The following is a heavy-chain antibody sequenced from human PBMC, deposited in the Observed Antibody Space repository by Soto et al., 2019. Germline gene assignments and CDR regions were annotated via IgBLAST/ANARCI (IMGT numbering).Heavy chain of an antibody. Sequence: LRLSCAASGFTFSSYAMSWVRQAPGKGLEWVSAISGSGGSTYYADSVKGRFTISRDNSKNTLYLQMNSLRAEDTAVYYCAKDLPRYCSGGSCYHSYWGQGTLVTVYS. CDR3: AKDLPRYCSGGSCYHSY. CDR2: ISGSGGST. V-gene: IGHV3-23*01. D-gene: IGHD2-15*01. CDR1: GFTFSSYA. J-gene: IGHJ4*02.